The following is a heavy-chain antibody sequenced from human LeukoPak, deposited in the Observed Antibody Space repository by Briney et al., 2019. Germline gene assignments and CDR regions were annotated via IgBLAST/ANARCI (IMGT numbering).Heavy chain of an antibody. J-gene: IGHJ6*02. CDR2: ISGSGGST. CDR1: GFTFSSYA. D-gene: IGHD3-3*01. CDR3: ATHYLYYDFWSGYFSGTSGGMDV. V-gene: IGHV3-23*01. Sequence: GGSLRLSCAASGFTFSSYAMSWVRQAPGKGLEWVSAISGSGGSTYYADSVKGRFTISRDNSKNTLYLQMNSLRAEDTAVYYCATHYLYYDFWSGYFSGTSGGMDVWGQGTTVTVSS.